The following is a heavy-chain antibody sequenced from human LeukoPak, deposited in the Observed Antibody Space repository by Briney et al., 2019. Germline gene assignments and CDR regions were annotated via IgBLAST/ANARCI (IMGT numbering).Heavy chain of an antibody. CDR1: GGSFSGYY. CDR2: INHSGST. J-gene: IGHJ4*02. CDR3: ARGQRDYYGSGSYSY. V-gene: IGHV4-34*01. D-gene: IGHD3-10*01. Sequence: SETLSLTCAVYGGSFSGYYWSWIRQPPGKGLEWIGEINHSGSTNYNPSLKSRVTISVDTSKNQFSLKLSSVTAADTAVYYYARGQRDYYGSGSYSYWGQGTLVTVSS.